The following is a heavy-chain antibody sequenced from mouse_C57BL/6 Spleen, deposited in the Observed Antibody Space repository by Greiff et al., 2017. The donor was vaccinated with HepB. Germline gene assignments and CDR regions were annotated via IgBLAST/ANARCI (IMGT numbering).Heavy chain of an antibody. Sequence: DVKLQESGPGLVKPSQSLSLTCSVTGYSITSGYYWNWIRQFPGNKLEWMGYISYDGSNNYNPSLKNRISITRDTSKNQFFLKLNSVTTEDTATYYCARGGGDGAWFAYWGQGTLVTVSA. CDR3: ARGGGDGAWFAY. V-gene: IGHV3-6*01. CDR2: ISYDGSN. J-gene: IGHJ3*01. CDR1: GYSITSGYY.